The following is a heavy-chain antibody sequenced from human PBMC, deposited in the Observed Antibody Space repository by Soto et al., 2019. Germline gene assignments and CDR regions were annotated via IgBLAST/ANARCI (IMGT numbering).Heavy chain of an antibody. CDR3: AKDRWDTTMTYYFDY. D-gene: IGHD5-18*01. CDR2: VSGSGGST. CDR1: GFTFSNYA. V-gene: IGHV3-23*01. J-gene: IGHJ4*02. Sequence: GGSLRLSCAASGFTFSNYAMTWVRQAPGKGLEWASGVSGSGGSTNYADAVKGRFTISRDNSKNTLYLQMNSLRAEDTAVYYCAKDRWDTTMTYYFDYWGQGALVTVSS.